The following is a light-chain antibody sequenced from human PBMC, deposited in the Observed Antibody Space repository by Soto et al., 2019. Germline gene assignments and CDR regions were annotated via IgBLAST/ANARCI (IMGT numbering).Light chain of an antibody. CDR1: SSDVGGYNY. CDR2: DVR. Sequence: QSALTQPASVYGSPGQSITISCTGTSSDVGGYNYVSWYQQHPGKAPKLMIYDVRNRPSGVSNRFSGSKSVNTASLTISGLQAEDEADYYCSSYTTISTDVFGTGTKLTVL. CDR3: SSYTTISTDV. V-gene: IGLV2-14*01. J-gene: IGLJ1*01.